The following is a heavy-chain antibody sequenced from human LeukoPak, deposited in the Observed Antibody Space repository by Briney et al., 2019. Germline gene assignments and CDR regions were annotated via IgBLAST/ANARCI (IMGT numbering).Heavy chain of an antibody. Sequence: SVKVSCKASGGTFSSFAISWVRQAPGQGLEWMGGIIPFFGTTNYAQKFQGRVTITADESTNTPYMELSSLRFEDTAVYYCARGVVSRGDAFDIWGQGTMVTVSS. CDR2: IIPFFGTT. J-gene: IGHJ3*02. V-gene: IGHV1-69*13. D-gene: IGHD5-12*01. CDR1: GGTFSSFA. CDR3: ARGVVSRGDAFDI.